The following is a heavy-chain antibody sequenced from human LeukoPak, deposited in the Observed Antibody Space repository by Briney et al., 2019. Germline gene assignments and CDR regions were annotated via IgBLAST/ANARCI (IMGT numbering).Heavy chain of an antibody. Sequence: SETLSLTCAVYGGSFSGYYWSWIRQPPGKGLEWIGEINHSGSTNYNPSLKSRVTISVDTSKNRFSLKLSSVTAADTAVYYCARTRSGYYLYFDYWGQGTLVTVSS. CDR1: GGSFSGYY. J-gene: IGHJ4*02. CDR3: ARTRSGYYLYFDY. V-gene: IGHV4-34*01. CDR2: INHSGST. D-gene: IGHD3-22*01.